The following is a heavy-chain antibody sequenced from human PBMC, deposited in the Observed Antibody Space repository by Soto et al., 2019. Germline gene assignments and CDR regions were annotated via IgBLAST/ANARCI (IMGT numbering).Heavy chain of an antibody. Sequence: PSETLSLTCAVYGGWFSDSYWTWIRQSPGKGLEWLGEITHGGGTKYNPSLNSRVVISVDTSKNQFSLKLNSVTVEDTAVYYCGTVRIQESSTNPVAVWGQATQIT. V-gene: IGHV4-34*01. CDR3: GTVRIQESSTNPVAV. CDR1: GGWFSDSY. J-gene: IGHJ1*01. CDR2: ITHGGGT. D-gene: IGHD2-8*01.